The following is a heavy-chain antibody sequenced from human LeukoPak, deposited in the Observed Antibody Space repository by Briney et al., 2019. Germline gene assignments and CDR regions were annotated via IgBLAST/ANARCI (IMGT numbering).Heavy chain of an antibody. Sequence: GESLKISCKGSGYSSPTSWIAWVRQMPGKGLGWMGIIFPDESNIRYRPSFQAQVTISADQSTRTASLPWSSLEASDTAMYHCARAPSRGYSSLFEHWGQGTLVTVSS. D-gene: IGHD2-2*03. V-gene: IGHV5-51*01. CDR1: GYSSPTSW. CDR3: ARAPSRGYSSLFEH. J-gene: IGHJ4*02. CDR2: IFPDESNI.